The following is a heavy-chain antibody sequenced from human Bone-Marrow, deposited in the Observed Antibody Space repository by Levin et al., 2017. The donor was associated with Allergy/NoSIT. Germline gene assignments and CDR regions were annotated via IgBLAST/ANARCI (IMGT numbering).Heavy chain of an antibody. J-gene: IGHJ5*02. CDR1: GFTFGSYW. Sequence: GGSLRLSCAASGFTFGSYWMTWVRQAPGKGLEWVANIKEDGSEKNYVDSVRGRFSISRDKANNSLSLQMNSLRAEDTAVYYCARGHARGSWGQGTLVTVSS. V-gene: IGHV3-7*01. D-gene: IGHD2-8*01. CDR2: IKEDGSEK. CDR3: ARGHARGS.